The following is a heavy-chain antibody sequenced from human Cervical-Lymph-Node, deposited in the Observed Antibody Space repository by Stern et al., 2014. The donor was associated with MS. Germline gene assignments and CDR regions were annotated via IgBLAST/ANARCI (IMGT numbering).Heavy chain of an antibody. CDR2: VNPTAGRT. J-gene: IGHJ1*01. V-gene: IGHV1-46*03. CDR3: ANPLPYAN. D-gene: IGHD4-17*01. CDR1: GETFASYP. Sequence: QEQLVQSGAEVKKPGASVKVSCKASGETFASYPIHWLRQAPGQGPVWMGIVNPTAGRTTYAQTFQGRVTMTRDTSTRTVYMELSSLRAEDTAMYFCANPLPYANWGQGTRVTVSS.